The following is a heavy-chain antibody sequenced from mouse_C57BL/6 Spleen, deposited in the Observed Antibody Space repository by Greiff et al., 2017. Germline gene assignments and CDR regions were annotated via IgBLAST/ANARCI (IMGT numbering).Heavy chain of an antibody. V-gene: IGHV3-6*01. J-gene: IGHJ4*01. CDR2: ISYDGSN. Sequence: EVKLLESGPGLVKPSQSLSLTCSVTGYSIASGYYWNWIRQFPGNKLEWMGYISYDGSNNYNPSLKNRISITRDTSKNQFFLKLNSVTTEDTATYYCALTGTDHYAMDYWGQGTSVTVSS. CDR3: ALTGTDHYAMDY. D-gene: IGHD4-1*01. CDR1: GYSIASGYY.